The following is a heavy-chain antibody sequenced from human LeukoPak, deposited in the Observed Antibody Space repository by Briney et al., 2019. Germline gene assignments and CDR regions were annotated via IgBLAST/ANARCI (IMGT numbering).Heavy chain of an antibody. CDR1: GVTFSSYG. D-gene: IGHD3-22*01. J-gene: IGHJ3*02. V-gene: IGHV3-30*18. Sequence: GRSLRLSCAASGVTFSSYGMHWVRQAPGKGLEWVAVISYDGSNKYYADSVKGRFTISRDNSKNTLYLQMNSLRAEDTAVYYCAKAGGGDSSGLDAFDIWGQGTMVTVSS. CDR2: ISYDGSNK. CDR3: AKAGGGDSSGLDAFDI.